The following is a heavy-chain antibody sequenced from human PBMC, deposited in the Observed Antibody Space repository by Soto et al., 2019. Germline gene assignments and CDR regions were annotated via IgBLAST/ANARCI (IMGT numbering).Heavy chain of an antibody. CDR3: ARDPARSYYDSSGYPTGDAFDI. V-gene: IGHV3-21*01. CDR2: ISSSSSYI. CDR1: GFTFSSYS. J-gene: IGHJ3*02. Sequence: EVQLVESGGGLVKPGGSLRLSCAASGFTFSSYSMNWVRQAPGKGLEWVSSISSSSSYIYYADSVKGRFTISRDNAKNSLYLQMNSLRAEDTAVYYCARDPARSYYDSSGYPTGDAFDIWGQGTMVTVSS. D-gene: IGHD3-22*01.